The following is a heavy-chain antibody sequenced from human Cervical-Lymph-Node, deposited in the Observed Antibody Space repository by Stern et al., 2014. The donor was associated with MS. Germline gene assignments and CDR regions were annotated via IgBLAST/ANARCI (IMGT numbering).Heavy chain of an antibody. CDR1: GFTFSNHG. V-gene: IGHV3-30*18. CDR2: ISDDGRTI. J-gene: IGHJ4*02. D-gene: IGHD3-3*01. Sequence: QVQLVESGGGVALPGRSLRLSCTASGFTFSNHGMLWVRQTPGEGLEWVAAISDDGRTINYADSVKGRFIISRENSKNTLYLQMSSLRTEDTAVYYCAKGRRDGNVFHYEDHWGQGTLVTVSS. CDR3: AKGRRDGNVFHYEDH.